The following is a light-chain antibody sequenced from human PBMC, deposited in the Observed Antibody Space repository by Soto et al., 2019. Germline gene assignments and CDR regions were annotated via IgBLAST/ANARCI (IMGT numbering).Light chain of an antibody. V-gene: IGLV2-23*02. J-gene: IGLJ2*01. Sequence: SALTQPASVSGSPGQSITISCTGTSSDVGSYNLVSWYQQRPGKAPKLMIYEVSKRPSGVSTRFSGPKSGNTASLTISGLQAVDEADYFCSSYTSSNTLIFGGGTKVTVL. CDR1: SSDVGSYNL. CDR2: EVS. CDR3: SSYTSSNTLI.